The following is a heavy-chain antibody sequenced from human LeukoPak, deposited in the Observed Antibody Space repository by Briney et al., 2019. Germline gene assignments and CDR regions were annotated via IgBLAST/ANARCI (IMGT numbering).Heavy chain of an antibody. J-gene: IGHJ4*01. D-gene: IGHD3-16*01. Sequence: SETLSLTCSVSDDSISTYYWSWLRQPQGKGPEWMGFVYSTGHTNYNPSLKSRVTMSLDTSKKQVSLELNSVTAADTAVYYCAKPRLGKPHFDYWGKGSLVTAAS. CDR3: AKPRLGKPHFDY. CDR1: DDSISTYY. CDR2: VYSTGHT. V-gene: IGHV4-59*08.